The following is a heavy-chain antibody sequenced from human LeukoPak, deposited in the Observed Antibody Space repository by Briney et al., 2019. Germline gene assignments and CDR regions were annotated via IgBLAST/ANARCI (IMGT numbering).Heavy chain of an antibody. CDR3: ARVAYGDYAREDY. CDR1: GFTISNYA. CDR2: ISYDGGSN. J-gene: IGHJ4*02. Sequence: GGSLRLSCAASGFTISNYAMHWVRQAPGKGLDWVAVISYDGGSNHYADSVKGRFTISRDDSKSTLYLQMNSLRADDTAVYYCARVAYGDYAREDYWGQGTLVTVSS. D-gene: IGHD4-17*01. V-gene: IGHV3-30-3*01.